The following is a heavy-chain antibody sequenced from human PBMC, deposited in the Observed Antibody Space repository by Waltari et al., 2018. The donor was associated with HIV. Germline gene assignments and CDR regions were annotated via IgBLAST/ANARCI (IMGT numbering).Heavy chain of an antibody. CDR1: GGSISSYY. CDR3: ARDAVAGTENWFDP. CDR2: IYYIWST. J-gene: IGHJ5*02. Sequence: QVQLQESGPGLVKPSETLSLTCTVSGGSISSYYWSWIRQPPGKGLEWVGYIYYIWSTNYNPSLKSRVTIAVDTSKNQFSLKLSSVTAADTAVYYCARDAVAGTENWFDPWGQGTLVTVSS. V-gene: IGHV4-59*01. D-gene: IGHD6-19*01.